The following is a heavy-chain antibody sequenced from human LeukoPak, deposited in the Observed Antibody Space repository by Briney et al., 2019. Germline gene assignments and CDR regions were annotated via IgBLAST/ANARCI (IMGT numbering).Heavy chain of an antibody. V-gene: IGHV3-9*01. Sequence: GGSLRLSCAASGFTFSNYAMHWVRQAPGKGLEWVSGISWNSGSIGYADSVKGRFTVSRDNAKNSLYLQMNSLRAEDTALYYCAKVYYDSSGYEAYFDYWGQGTLVTVSS. D-gene: IGHD3-22*01. CDR1: GFTFSNYA. J-gene: IGHJ4*02. CDR3: AKVYYDSSGYEAYFDY. CDR2: ISWNSGSI.